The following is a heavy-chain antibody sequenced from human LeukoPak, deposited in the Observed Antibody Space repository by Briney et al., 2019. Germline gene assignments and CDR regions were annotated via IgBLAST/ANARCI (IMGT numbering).Heavy chain of an antibody. CDR2: ISGNGGST. CDR1: GFTFRSYP. CDR3: ARSYDSSGRAFDI. Sequence: GGSLRLSCAASGFTFRSYPMHWVRQAPGKGLEYVSAISGNGGSTYYANSVKGRFTISRDNAKNSLYLQMNSLRAEDTAVYYCARSYDSSGRAFDIWGQGTMVTVSS. D-gene: IGHD3-22*01. V-gene: IGHV3-64*01. J-gene: IGHJ3*02.